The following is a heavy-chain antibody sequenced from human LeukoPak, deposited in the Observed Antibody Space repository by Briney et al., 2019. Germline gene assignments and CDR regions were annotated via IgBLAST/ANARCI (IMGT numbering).Heavy chain of an antibody. D-gene: IGHD3-22*01. CDR1: GFTFSRYW. Sequence: QPGGSLRLSCAASGFTFSRYWMHWVRQAPGKGLVWVSRINGDGSTTSYADSAKGGFTISRDNAKNTLYLQMNSLRAEDTAVYYCATGNYYDSRGYYTFGHWGQGTLVTVSS. CDR3: ATGNYYDSRGYYTFGH. V-gene: IGHV3-74*01. J-gene: IGHJ1*01. CDR2: INGDGSTT.